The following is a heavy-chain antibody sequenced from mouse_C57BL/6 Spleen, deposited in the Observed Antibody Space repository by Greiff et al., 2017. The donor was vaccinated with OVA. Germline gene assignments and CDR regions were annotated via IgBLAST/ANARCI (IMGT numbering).Heavy chain of an antibody. CDR2: IDPENGDT. CDR1: GFNIKDDY. CDR3: TTPYSNYVAY. Sequence: EVHLVESGAELVRPGASVKLSCTASGFNIKDDYMHWVKQRPEQGLEWIGWIDPENGDTEYASKFQGKATITADTSSNTAYLQLSSLTSEDTAVYYCTTPYSNYVAYWGQGTLVTVSA. D-gene: IGHD2-5*01. J-gene: IGHJ3*01. V-gene: IGHV14-4*01.